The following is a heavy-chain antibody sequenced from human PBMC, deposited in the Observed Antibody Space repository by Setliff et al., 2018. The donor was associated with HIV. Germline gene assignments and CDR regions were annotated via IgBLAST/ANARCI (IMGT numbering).Heavy chain of an antibody. Sequence: SVKVSCKASGGTFSNYAINWVRQAPGQGLEWMGGIIPIFGTANYAQNFQGRVTITADKSTNTVYMELTSLTSEDTAVYYCAREHGEYCSGGTCYHHYYFDYWGPGTLVTAPQ. CDR1: GGTFSNYA. J-gene: IGHJ4*02. CDR3: AREHGEYCSGGTCYHHYYFDY. D-gene: IGHD2-15*01. V-gene: IGHV1-69*06. CDR2: IIPIFGTA.